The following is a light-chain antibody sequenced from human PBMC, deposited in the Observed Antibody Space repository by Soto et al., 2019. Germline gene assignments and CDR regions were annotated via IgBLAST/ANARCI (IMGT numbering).Light chain of an antibody. V-gene: IGLV2-14*03. CDR1: SSDVGGYNY. CDR2: DVS. CDR3: SSYTSSSTLSTYV. J-gene: IGLJ1*01. Sequence: QSVLTQPASVSGSPGQSITISCTGTSSDVGGYNYVSWYQHHPGKAPKLMIYDVSKRPSGVSNRFSGSKSGNTASLIISGLQAEDEADYYCSSYTSSSTLSTYVFGTGTKLTVL.